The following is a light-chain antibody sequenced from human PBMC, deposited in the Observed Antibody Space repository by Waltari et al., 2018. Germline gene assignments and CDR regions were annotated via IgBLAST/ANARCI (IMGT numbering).Light chain of an antibody. V-gene: IGLV2-23*02. CDR1: NSTVEILHL. CDR3: CSCAGYGIYV. J-gene: IGLJ1*01. Sequence: QSALTQPASVSGSSGQSTTISCTSVNSTVEILHLVTWYQHHPGRNPRLLIYEISQRPSGISNRFSGSKSGNTASLTISGLQPEDEADYFCCSCAGYGIYVFGSGTQVSVL. CDR2: EIS.